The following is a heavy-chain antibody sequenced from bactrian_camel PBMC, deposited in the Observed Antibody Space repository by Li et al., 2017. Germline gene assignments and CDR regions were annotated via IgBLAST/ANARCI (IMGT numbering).Heavy chain of an antibody. CDR1: GYLYSMYC. D-gene: IGHD2*01. Sequence: VQLVESGGGSVQAGGSLRLSCAASGYLYSMYCMGWFRQAPGKGREGVATIDSDGHTTYADSVKGRFTISRDNAKKILYLQMNTLKPEDTAMYYCAAIVQDYCYTAGWFYGGRAYWGKGTQVTVS. J-gene: IGHJ7*01. CDR2: IDSDGHT. V-gene: IGHV3S53*01.